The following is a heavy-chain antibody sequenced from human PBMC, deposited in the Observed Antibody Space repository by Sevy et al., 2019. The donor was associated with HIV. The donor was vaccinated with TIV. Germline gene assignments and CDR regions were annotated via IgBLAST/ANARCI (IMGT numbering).Heavy chain of an antibody. D-gene: IGHD2-2*01. CDR2: ISYDGSNK. CDR3: ARDGGVVSSTSHDAFDI. CDR1: GFTFSSYA. V-gene: IGHV3-30-3*01. Sequence: GGSLRLSCAASGFTFSSYAMHWVRQAPGKGLEWVAVISYDGSNKYYADSVKGRFTISRDNSKNTLYLQMNSLRAEVTAVYYCARDGGVVSSTSHDAFDIWGQGTMVTVSS. J-gene: IGHJ3*02.